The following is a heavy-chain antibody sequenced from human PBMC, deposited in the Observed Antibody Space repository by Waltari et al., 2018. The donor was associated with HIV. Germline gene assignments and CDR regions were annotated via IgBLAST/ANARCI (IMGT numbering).Heavy chain of an antibody. Sequence: QSGAEVKRPGASVRVFCETSGYTFSDYYISWVRSAPGQGLEWMGWLDQKNGNTAYAAGFQGRVTMSRDSLKSTAYLQRNNLREDDTAIYFCARDRYDLAANYFWFSAWSDFWGQGTPVTVSS. CDR2: LDQKNGNT. V-gene: IGHV1-2*02. CDR3: ARDRYDLAANYFWFSAWSDF. D-gene: IGHD3-3*01. J-gene: IGHJ4*02. CDR1: GYTFSDYY.